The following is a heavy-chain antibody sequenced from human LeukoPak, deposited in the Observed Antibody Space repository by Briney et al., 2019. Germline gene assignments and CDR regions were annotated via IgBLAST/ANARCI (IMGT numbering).Heavy chain of an antibody. J-gene: IGHJ4*02. CDR2: IIPIFGTA. CDR3: ARVLLTGRHGDYVLGNFDY. CDR1: GGTFSSYA. D-gene: IGHD4-17*01. V-gene: IGHV1-69*05. Sequence: SVKVSCKASGGTFSSYAISWVRQAPGQGLEWMGGIIPIFGTANYAQKFQGRVTITTDESTSTAYMELSSLRSEDTAVYYCARVLLTGRHGDYVLGNFDYWGQGTLVTVSS.